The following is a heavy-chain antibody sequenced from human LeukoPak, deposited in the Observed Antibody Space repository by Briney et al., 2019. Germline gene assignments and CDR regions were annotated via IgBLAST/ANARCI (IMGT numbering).Heavy chain of an antibody. D-gene: IGHD2-2*01. J-gene: IGHJ3*02. CDR2: IRYDGSNK. V-gene: IGHV3-30*02. CDR1: GFTFSSYG. CDR3: AKDAPIVVVPAATGIDAFDI. Sequence: GGSLRLSYAASGFTFSSYGMHWVRQAPGKGLEWVAFIRYDGSNKYYADSVKGRFTISRDNSKNTLYLQMNSLRAEDTAVYYCAKDAPIVVVPAATGIDAFDIWGQGTMVTVSS.